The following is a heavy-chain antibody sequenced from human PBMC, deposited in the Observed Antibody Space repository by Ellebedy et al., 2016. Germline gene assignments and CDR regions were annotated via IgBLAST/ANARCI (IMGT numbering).Heavy chain of an antibody. D-gene: IGHD3-22*01. J-gene: IGHJ4*02. Sequence: SETLSLTCTVSGGSISSYYWSWIRQPPGKGLEWIGYIYYSGSTNYNPSLKSRVTISVDTSKNQFSLKLSSVTAADTAVYYCARQTDYYDSSGYYRGYYFDYWGQGTLVTVSS. CDR3: ARQTDYYDSSGYYRGYYFDY. V-gene: IGHV4-59*08. CDR1: GGSISSYY. CDR2: IYYSGST.